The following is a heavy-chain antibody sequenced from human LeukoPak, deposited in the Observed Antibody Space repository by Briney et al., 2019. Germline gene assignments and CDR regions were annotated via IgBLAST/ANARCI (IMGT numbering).Heavy chain of an antibody. CDR2: INPNSGGT. D-gene: IGHD3-10*01. J-gene: IGHJ5*02. V-gene: IGHV1-2*02. Sequence: ASVKVSCKASGYTFTDYYIYWVRQASGQGLEWMGWINPNSGGTNYAQKFQGRVTMTRDTSISTAYMELSRLKSDDTAVYYCARDRFVATLYSLDPWGQGTLVTVSS. CDR3: ARDRFVATLYSLDP. CDR1: GYTFTDYY.